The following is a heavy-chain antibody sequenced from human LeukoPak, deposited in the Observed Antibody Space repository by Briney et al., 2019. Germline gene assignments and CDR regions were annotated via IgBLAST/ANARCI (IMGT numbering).Heavy chain of an antibody. Sequence: ASGKVCCKVSGSTLAELSFHTVRQAAGKGREWMGGFEPEDGERGYAQTFQGRVAMTEYTSTDTAYMELSSLTAEDTAVCYCVPLGGGVPIALFDYWGQGTLVTVSS. J-gene: IGHJ4*02. CDR2: FEPEDGER. D-gene: IGHD3-16*01. CDR1: GSTLAELS. V-gene: IGHV1-24*01. CDR3: VPLGGGVPIALFDY.